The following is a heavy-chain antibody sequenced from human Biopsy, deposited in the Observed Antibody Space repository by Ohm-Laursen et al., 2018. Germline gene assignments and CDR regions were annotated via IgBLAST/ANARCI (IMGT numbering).Heavy chain of an antibody. V-gene: IGHV1-46*01. D-gene: IGHD1-1*01. Sequence: ASVKVSCKASGYTFTNYYMHWVRQAPGQGLEWMGIINPSGGDTTYAQNFQGRLIMTRYTSTSTVYMELSSLTSEDTAVYYCAADINVWNVNYWGQGTQVTVSS. CDR2: INPSGGDT. J-gene: IGHJ4*02. CDR3: AADINVWNVNY. CDR1: GYTFTNYY.